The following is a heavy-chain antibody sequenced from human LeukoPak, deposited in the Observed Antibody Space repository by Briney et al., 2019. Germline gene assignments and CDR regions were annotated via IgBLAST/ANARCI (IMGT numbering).Heavy chain of an antibody. CDR3: ARVVAEHSSGWYGYYYYYMDV. CDR2: MNPNSGNT. V-gene: IGHV1-8*01. CDR1: GYTFTSYD. J-gene: IGHJ6*03. Sequence: ASVKVSCKASGYTFTSYDINWVRQATGQGLEWMGWMNPNSGNTGYAQKFQGRVTMTRNTSISTAYMELSSLRSEDTAVYYCARVVAEHSSGWYGYYYYYMDVWGKGTTVIVSS. D-gene: IGHD6-19*01.